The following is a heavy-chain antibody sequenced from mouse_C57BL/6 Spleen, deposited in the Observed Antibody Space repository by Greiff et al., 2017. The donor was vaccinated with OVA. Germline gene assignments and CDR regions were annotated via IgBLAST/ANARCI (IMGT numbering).Heavy chain of an antibody. D-gene: IGHD2-4*01. CDR2: IRSKSNNYAT. CDR1: GFSFNTYA. Sequence: EVQGVESGGGLVQPKGSLKLSCAASGFSFNTYAMNWVRQAPGKGLEWVARIRSKSNNYATYYADSVKDRFTISRDDSDSMLYLQMNNLKTEDTAMYYVVRGGEGSFYDYDVGYAMDYWGQGTSVTVSS. J-gene: IGHJ4*01. CDR3: VRGGEGSFYDYDVGYAMDY. V-gene: IGHV10-1*01.